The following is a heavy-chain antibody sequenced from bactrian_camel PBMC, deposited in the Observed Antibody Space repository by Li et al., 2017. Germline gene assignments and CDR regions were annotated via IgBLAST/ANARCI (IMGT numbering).Heavy chain of an antibody. J-gene: IGHJ4*01. D-gene: IGHD7*01. CDR1: GYTYSRNC. V-gene: IGHV3S25*01. CDR3: AADVGSMSGNCRPNY. CDR2: LWGGDGRT. Sequence: QAGGSLRLSCAASGYTYSRNCLAWFRQSPEKTRQGVAVLWGGDGRTSYADSVKGRFSISRDNATNTVTLQMNSLKPEDTSTYYCAADVGSMSGNCRPNYWGQGTQVTVS.